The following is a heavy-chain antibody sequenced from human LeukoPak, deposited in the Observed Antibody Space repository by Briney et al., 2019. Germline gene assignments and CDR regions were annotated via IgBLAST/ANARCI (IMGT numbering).Heavy chain of an antibody. CDR3: ARENSSGYSISYYFDY. J-gene: IGHJ4*02. D-gene: IGHD6-6*01. CDR1: GGSISSYY. V-gene: IGHV4-4*07. Sequence: SETLSLTCTVAGGSISSYYWSWIRQPAGKGLEWIGRIYTSGSTNYNPSLKSRVTMSVDTSKNQFSLKLSSVPAADTAVYYCARENSSGYSISYYFDYWGQGTLVTVSS. CDR2: IYTSGST.